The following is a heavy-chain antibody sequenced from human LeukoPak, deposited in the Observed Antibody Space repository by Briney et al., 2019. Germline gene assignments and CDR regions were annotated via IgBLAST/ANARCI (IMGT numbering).Heavy chain of an antibody. J-gene: IGHJ3*01. CDR2: INPKNGGT. CDR3: ATNPLLMWFGVCAFDV. Sequence: ASVKVSCKASGYTFSGYYMHWMRQAPGQGLEWMGWINPKNGGTNYALKFQGRVTMTLDTSISTAHMELTRLKSDDTAVYYCATNPLLMWFGVCAFDVWGQGAMVSVSS. V-gene: IGHV1-2*02. D-gene: IGHD3-10*01. CDR1: GYTFSGYY.